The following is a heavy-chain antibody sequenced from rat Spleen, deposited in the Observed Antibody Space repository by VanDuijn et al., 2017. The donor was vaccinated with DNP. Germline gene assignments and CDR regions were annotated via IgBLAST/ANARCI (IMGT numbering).Heavy chain of an antibody. CDR3: ATRGRGARYYWSFDF. CDR2: ISTSGGST. J-gene: IGHJ1*01. D-gene: IGHD4-1*01. V-gene: IGHV5-27*01. Sequence: EVQLVESGGGLVQPGRSLKLSCTVSGFTFSNFDMAWVRQAPTKGLEWVASISTSGGSTYYRDSVKGRLTISRDNAKSTLYLQMDSLRSEDTATYYCATRGRGARYYWSFDFWGPGTMVTVSS. CDR1: GFTFSNFD.